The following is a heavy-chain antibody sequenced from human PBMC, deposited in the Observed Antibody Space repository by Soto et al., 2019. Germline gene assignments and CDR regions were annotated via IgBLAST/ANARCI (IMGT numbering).Heavy chain of an antibody. D-gene: IGHD6-19*01. V-gene: IGHV1-18*01. CDR3: VRDQQSLLTISLSFDY. Sequence: ASVNVSCQASGFTFSDYCFSWVRQAPGRGLEWMGWISAFNGETNYTQKSEGRVAMTTAAATTIAYMELRSLTADDTAVYYCVRDQQSLLTISLSFDYWGQGTVVTVYS. CDR2: ISAFNGET. J-gene: IGHJ4*02. CDR1: GFTFSDYC.